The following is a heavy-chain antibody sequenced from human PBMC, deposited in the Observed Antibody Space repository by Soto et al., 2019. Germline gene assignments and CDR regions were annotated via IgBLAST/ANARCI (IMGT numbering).Heavy chain of an antibody. V-gene: IGHV1-69*01. J-gene: IGHJ6*02. CDR3: GRVGDMARGVFMGPSYYYYGMDV. CDR2: IIPIFGTA. Sequence: QVQLVQSGAEVKKPGSSVKVSCKASGGTFSSYAISWVRQAPGQGLEWMGGIIPIFGTANYAQKFQGRVTITADESTSKAYMDLSSLRSEDTAVYYCGRVGDMARGVFMGPSYYYYGMDVWGQGTTVTVSS. CDR1: GGTFSSYA. D-gene: IGHD3-10*01.